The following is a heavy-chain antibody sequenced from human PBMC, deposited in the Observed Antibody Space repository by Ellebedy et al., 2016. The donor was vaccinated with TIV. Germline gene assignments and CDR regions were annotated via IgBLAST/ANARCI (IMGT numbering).Heavy chain of an antibody. CDR1: GFNFNSYC. J-gene: IGHJ6*02. CDR2: TMQEGSER. V-gene: IGHV3-7*04. Sequence: GESLKISXTASGFNFNSYCFSWVRQAPGRGLEWVANTMQEGSERYYADSAKGRFTLSRDNTKNSVYLQMNSLRTEDTAVYYCARRVALPGAPGWGYNMDVWGLGTTVTVSS. CDR3: ARRVALPGAPGWGYNMDV. D-gene: IGHD5-24*01.